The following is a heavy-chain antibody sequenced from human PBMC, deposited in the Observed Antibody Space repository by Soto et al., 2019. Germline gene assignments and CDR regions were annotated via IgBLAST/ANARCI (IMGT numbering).Heavy chain of an antibody. D-gene: IGHD3-16*01. CDR2: ISYDGSNK. CDR3: ARAFATLYYYYYGMDX. J-gene: IGHJ6*02. V-gene: IGHV3-30-3*01. CDR1: GFTFSSYA. Sequence: GGSLRLSCAASGFTFSSYAMHWVRQAPGKGLEWVEVISYDGSNKYYADSVKGRFTISRDNSKNTLYLQMNSLSAEDTAVYYCARAFATLYYYYYGMDXWGQGTTVTVS.